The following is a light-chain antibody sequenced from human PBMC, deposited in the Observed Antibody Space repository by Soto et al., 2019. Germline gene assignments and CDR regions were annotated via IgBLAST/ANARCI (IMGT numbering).Light chain of an antibody. CDR3: QQRLMT. CDR2: DAS. Sequence: EIVLTQSPATLSLSPGEIATLSCRASQSVSTYLTWYQQKPGQAPRLLIYDASSRATGIPARFSASGSGTDFTLTISSLEPEDFAVYYCQQRLMTFGQGTKVDIK. J-gene: IGKJ1*01. CDR1: QSVSTY. V-gene: IGKV3-11*01.